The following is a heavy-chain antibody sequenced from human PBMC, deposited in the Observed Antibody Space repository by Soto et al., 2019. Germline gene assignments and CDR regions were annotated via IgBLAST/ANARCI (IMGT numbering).Heavy chain of an antibody. Sequence: ASVKVSCKASGVTFSSYAISWVRQAPGQGLEWMGGIIPIFGTANYAQKFQGRVTITADESTSTAYMELSSLRSEDTAVYYCARDLGYSYGDAFDIWGPGTMVTVS. D-gene: IGHD5-18*01. CDR2: IIPIFGTA. J-gene: IGHJ3*02. CDR1: GVTFSSYA. V-gene: IGHV1-69*13. CDR3: ARDLGYSYGDAFDI.